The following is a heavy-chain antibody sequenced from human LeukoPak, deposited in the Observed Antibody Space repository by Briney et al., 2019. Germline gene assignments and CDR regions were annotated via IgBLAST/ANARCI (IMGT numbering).Heavy chain of an antibody. CDR3: ARGGYCSGGSCYSFWYYYYYMDV. J-gene: IGHJ6*03. D-gene: IGHD2-15*01. CDR1: GYTFTSYY. V-gene: IGHV1-46*01. Sequence: ASVKVSCKASGYTFTSYYMHWVRQAPGQGLEWMGIINPSGSYTSYAQKFQGRVTMTRNTSISTAYMEVSSLRSEDTAVYYCARGGYCSGGSCYSFWYYYYYMDVWGKGTTVTISS. CDR2: INPSGSYT.